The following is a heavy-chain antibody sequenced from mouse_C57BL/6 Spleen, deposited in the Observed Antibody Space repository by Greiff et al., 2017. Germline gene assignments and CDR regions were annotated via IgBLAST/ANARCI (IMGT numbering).Heavy chain of an antibody. CDR1: GYTFTSYW. V-gene: IGHV1-69*01. CDR2: IDPSDSYT. J-gene: IGHJ4*01. CDR3: ARRTAQALYAMDY. Sequence: QVQLKQPGAELVMPGASVKLSCKASGYTFTSYWMHWVKQRPGQGLEWIGEIDPSDSYTKYNQKFKGKSTLTVDKSSSTAYMQLSSLTSEDSAVYYCARRTAQALYAMDYWGQGTSVTVSS. D-gene: IGHD3-2*02.